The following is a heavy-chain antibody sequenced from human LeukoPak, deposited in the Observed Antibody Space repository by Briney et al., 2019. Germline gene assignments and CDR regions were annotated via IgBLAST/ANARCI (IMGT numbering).Heavy chain of an antibody. CDR1: GFTVSSNY. CDR2: FYSGGIT. J-gene: IGHJ4*02. CDR3: ARVGDGDYFDY. Sequence: GGSLRLSCAASGFTVSSNYMSWVRQAPGKGLEWVSVFYSGGITYYADSVKGRFTISRDDSKNTLYLHMHSLRAEDTAVYYRARVGDGDYFDYWGQGTLVTVSS. V-gene: IGHV3-53*01.